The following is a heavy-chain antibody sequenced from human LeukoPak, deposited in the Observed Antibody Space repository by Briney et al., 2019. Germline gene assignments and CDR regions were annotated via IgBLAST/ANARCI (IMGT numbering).Heavy chain of an antibody. V-gene: IGHV3-53*01. CDR1: GFTFSSNY. CDR3: AKVAVAGTFGRLYYFDY. Sequence: GGSLRLSCAASGFTFSSNYMSWVRQAPGKGLEWVAVIYSGGSTYYADSVKGRFTISRDNSKNTLYLQMNSLRAEDTAVYYCAKVAVAGTFGRLYYFDYWGQGTLVTVSS. J-gene: IGHJ4*02. D-gene: IGHD6-19*01. CDR2: IYSGGST.